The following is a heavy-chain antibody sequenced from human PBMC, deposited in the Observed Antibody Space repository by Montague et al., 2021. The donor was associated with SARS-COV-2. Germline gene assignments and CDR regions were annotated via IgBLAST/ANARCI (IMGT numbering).Heavy chain of an antibody. CDR3: TRLPRGSGTWGYFDY. CDR2: MHDSGTA. V-gene: IGHV4-59*08. Sequence: SETLSLTCTVSDGSISSYYWNWMRKTPGKGLERIGYMHDSGTANYNPSLRSRVTLMVDASRNQFSLELSSVTAADTAMYYCTRLPRGSGTWGYFDYWAQGTLVTVSP. CDR1: DGSISSYY. D-gene: IGHD3-10*01. J-gene: IGHJ4*02.